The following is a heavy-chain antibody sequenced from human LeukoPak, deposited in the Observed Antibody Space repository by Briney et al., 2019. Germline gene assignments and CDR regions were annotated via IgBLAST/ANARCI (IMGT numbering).Heavy chain of an antibody. J-gene: IGHJ5*02. D-gene: IGHD3-10*01. Sequence: ASVKVSCKVSGYTLTELSMHWVRQAPGKGLEWMGGFDPEDGETIYAQKFQGRVTMTEDTSTDTAYMELSSLRSEDTAVYCCATTATYGSGINWSPGWFDPWGQGTLVTVSS. V-gene: IGHV1-24*01. CDR2: FDPEDGET. CDR1: GYTLTELS. CDR3: ATTATYGSGINWSPGWFDP.